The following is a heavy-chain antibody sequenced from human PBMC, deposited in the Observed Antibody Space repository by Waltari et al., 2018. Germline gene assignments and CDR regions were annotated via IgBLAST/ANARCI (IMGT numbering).Heavy chain of an antibody. CDR3: ATEDSSGYQFDY. CDR2: FDPEEGET. CDR1: GYTLTELS. Sequence: QVHLVQSGAELRKPGASVNVSCKVSGYTLTELSMHWVREAPGKGLEWMGGFDPEEGETIYAQKFQGRVTMTEDTSTDKADRELSSLRSEEKAVYYCATEDSSGYQFDYWGRGTLVTVSS. J-gene: IGHJ4*02. V-gene: IGHV1-24*01. D-gene: IGHD3-22*01.